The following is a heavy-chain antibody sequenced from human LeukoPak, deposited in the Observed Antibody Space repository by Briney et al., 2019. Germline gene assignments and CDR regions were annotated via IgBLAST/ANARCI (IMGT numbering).Heavy chain of an antibody. J-gene: IGHJ4*02. CDR1: GGSFSGYY. CDR2: INHSGST. V-gene: IGHV4-34*01. D-gene: IGHD3-10*01. Sequence: SETLSLTCAVYGGSFSGYYWSWTRQPPGKGLEWIGEINHSGSTNYNPSLKSRVTISVDTSKNQFSLKPSSVTAADTAVYYCARGRYYGSGRNTYFDYWGQGTLVTVSS. CDR3: ARGRYYGSGRNTYFDY.